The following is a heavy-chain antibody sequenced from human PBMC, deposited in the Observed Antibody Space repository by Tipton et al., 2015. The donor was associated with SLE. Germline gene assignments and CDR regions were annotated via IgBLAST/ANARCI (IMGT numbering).Heavy chain of an antibody. J-gene: IGHJ4*02. Sequence: LRLSCAASGFTFSRYEMNWVRQPPGKGLEWIGSIYYSGSTGSTYYKPSLKSRVTISVDTSKNQFSLKVSSVTAADTAVDYCARPGDYDYWGKGTLVTVPS. CDR3: ARPGDYDY. V-gene: IGHV4-59*05. CDR1: GFTFSRYE. D-gene: IGHD3-10*01. CDR2: IYYSGSTGST.